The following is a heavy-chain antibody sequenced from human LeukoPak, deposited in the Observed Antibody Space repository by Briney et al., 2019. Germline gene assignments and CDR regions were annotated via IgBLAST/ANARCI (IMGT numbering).Heavy chain of an antibody. V-gene: IGHV1-3*03. Sequence: ASVKVSCEASGYTFTSYTIHWVRQTPGQSLEWMGWISVGRGDSKCSQEFQGRVTLTRDTSATTAYLEVSSLRPEDMAVYYCARERGIRDAFDFWGQGTMVTVSS. J-gene: IGHJ3*01. CDR2: ISVGRGDS. CDR3: ARERGIRDAFDF. CDR1: GYTFTSYT. D-gene: IGHD1-14*01.